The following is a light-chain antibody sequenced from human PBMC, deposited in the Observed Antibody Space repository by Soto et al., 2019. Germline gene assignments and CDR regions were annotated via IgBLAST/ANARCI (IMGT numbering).Light chain of an antibody. V-gene: IGLV2-8*01. J-gene: IGLJ3*02. Sequence: QSALTQPPSASGSPGQSVTISCTGTSSDVGNYNYVSWYQQHPGKAPQLMIFEVSERPSGVPHRFSGSKSGNTASLTVSGLQPEDDADYYCSSYSDSNDLVFGGGTKLTVL. CDR1: SSDVGNYNY. CDR2: EVS. CDR3: SSYSDSNDLV.